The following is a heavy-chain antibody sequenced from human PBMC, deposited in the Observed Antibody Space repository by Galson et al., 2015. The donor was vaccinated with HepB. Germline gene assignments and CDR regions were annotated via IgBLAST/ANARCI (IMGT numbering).Heavy chain of an antibody. V-gene: IGHV1-3*01. J-gene: IGHJ4*01. CDR2: IIAGNGNT. CDR3: AHRETYSSGTYFDY. D-gene: IGHD6-19*01. CDR1: GYTFSTYA. Sequence: SVKVSCKASGYTFSTYAMHWVRQAPGQRLEWMGWIIAGNGNTKYSQKFQGRVTITRDTSASTAYMELSSLRSEDTAVYFCAHRETYSSGTYFDYWGHGTLVTVSS.